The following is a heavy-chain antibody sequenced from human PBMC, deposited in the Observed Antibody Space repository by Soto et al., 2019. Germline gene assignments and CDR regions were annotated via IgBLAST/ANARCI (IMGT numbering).Heavy chain of an antibody. D-gene: IGHD4-17*01. CDR2: ISRSGIYL. CDR3: ARDRYGDYGLAS. J-gene: IGHJ4*02. V-gene: IGHV3-21*01. Sequence: SCGSLRLWRGALGFNFSDYTMNWVRKAPGKGLEWVSSISRSGIYLYNVDSVKGRFTISRDNAENSLYLQLNSLRAEDTAVYYCARDRYGDYGLASWGQGTLVTVSS. CDR1: GFNFSDYT.